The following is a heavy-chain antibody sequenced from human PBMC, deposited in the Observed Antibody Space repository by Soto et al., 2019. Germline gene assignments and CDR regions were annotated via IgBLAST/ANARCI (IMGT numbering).Heavy chain of an antibody. CDR2: FGTRGDT. D-gene: IGHD2-21*02. Sequence: KSAGSLRLSCAASRFTFNSFTMHWVRQAPGKGLEWVSSFGTRGDTYYADTVKGRFTISRDNAKNSVSLQMNSLRAEDTAVYFCAREETAWPLAYGLDVWGQGTTVTVSS. CDR1: RFTFNSFT. V-gene: IGHV3-21*01. CDR3: AREETAWPLAYGLDV. J-gene: IGHJ6*02.